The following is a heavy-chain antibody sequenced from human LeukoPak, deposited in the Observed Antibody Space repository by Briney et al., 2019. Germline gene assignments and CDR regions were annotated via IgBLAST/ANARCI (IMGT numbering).Heavy chain of an antibody. CDR2: IYYSGST. J-gene: IGHJ4*02. V-gene: IGHV4-59*08. D-gene: IGHD4-23*01. CDR3: ARGATYGGGDY. Sequence: SETLSLTCTVSGGSISSYYWSWIRQPPGKGLEWIGYIYYSGSTNYNPSLKSRVTISVDTSKNQFSLKLSSVTAADTAVYYCARGATYGGGDYWGQGTLVTVSS. CDR1: GGSISSYY.